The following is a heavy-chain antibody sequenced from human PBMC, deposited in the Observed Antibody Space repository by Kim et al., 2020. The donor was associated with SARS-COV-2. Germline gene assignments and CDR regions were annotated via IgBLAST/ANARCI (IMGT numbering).Heavy chain of an antibody. Sequence: GGSLRLSCAASGFTFSSYDMHWVRQATGKGLEWVSAIGTAGDTYYPGSVKGRFTISRENAKNSLYLQMNSLRAGDTAVYYCARARVYYDSSGYDYWGQGTLVTVSS. D-gene: IGHD3-22*01. V-gene: IGHV3-13*01. CDR1: GFTFSSYD. CDR2: IGTAGDT. CDR3: ARARVYYDSSGYDY. J-gene: IGHJ4*02.